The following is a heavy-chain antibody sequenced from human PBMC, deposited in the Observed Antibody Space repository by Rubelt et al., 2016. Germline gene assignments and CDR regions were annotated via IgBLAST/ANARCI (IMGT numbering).Heavy chain of an antibody. CDR3: TRERAYYYFDC. CDR2: VRFDGTRT. J-gene: IGHJ4*02. Sequence: VQLVESGGGVVQPGRSLRLSCAASGFTFSTYGMHWVRQAPGKGLEWVAVVRFDGTRTYYADSVKGRFTISRDNSQSTLYLQMSSRRPEDTALYYCTRERAYYYFDCGGQGTLITVSS. V-gene: IGHV3-33*08. CDR1: GFTFSTYG. D-gene: IGHD3-10*01.